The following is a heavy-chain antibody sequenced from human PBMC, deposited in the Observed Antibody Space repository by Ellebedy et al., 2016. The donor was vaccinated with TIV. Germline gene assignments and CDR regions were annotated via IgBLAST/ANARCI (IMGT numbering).Heavy chain of an antibody. V-gene: IGHV1-2*04. J-gene: IGHJ4*02. CDR3: ARDVGSYDILTGYDY. CDR1: GYTFTSYD. Sequence: AASVKVSCKASGYTFTSYDIHWVRQATGQGLEWMGWINPKSGGTNYAQKFQGWVTMTRDTSISTAYMELSRLRSDDTAVYYCARDVGSYDILTGYDYWGQGTLVIVSS. D-gene: IGHD3-9*01. CDR2: INPKSGGT.